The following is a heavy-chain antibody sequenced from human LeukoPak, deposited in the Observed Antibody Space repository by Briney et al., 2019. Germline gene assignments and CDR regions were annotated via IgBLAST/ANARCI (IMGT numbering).Heavy chain of an antibody. CDR1: GGSISRYY. J-gene: IGHJ4*02. D-gene: IGHD3-10*01. Sequence: SETLSLTCTVSGGSISRYYWSWVRQPPGKGLEWLGYIYYSGSTNYNPSLKSRVTLSVDTSKNQFTLKLTSVPAAAPAVFSCARRYPYGSGSYFFDYWGQGTLVTVSS. V-gene: IGHV4-59*08. CDR3: ARRYPYGSGSYFFDY. CDR2: IYYSGST.